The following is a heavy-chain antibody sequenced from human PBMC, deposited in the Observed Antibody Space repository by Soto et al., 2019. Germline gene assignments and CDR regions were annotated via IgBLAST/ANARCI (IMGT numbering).Heavy chain of an antibody. CDR2: IYHSGST. Sequence: SETLSLTCAVSGYSISSGYYWGWIRQPPGKGLEWIGSIYHSGSTYYNPSLKSRVTISVDTSKNQFSLKLSSVTAAVTAVYYCARDRQQLVLGNWFDPWAQGTLVTVSS. CDR1: GYSISSGYY. CDR3: ARDRQQLVLGNWFDP. D-gene: IGHD6-13*01. V-gene: IGHV4-38-2*02. J-gene: IGHJ5*02.